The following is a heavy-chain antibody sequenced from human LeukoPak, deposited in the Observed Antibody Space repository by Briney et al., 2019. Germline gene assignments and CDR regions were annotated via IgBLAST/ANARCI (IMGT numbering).Heavy chain of an antibody. CDR2: INPSGGST. CDR1: GYTFTNYY. D-gene: IGHD6-19*01. J-gene: IGHJ4*02. V-gene: IGHV1-46*01. Sequence: ASVKVSCKASGYTFTNYYMHWVRQAPGQGLEWMGIINPSGGSTSYAQKFQGRVSRVTMIRDTSTSTVYMELSSLKSEDTAVYYCARGVSSGPLGYWGQGTLVTVSS. CDR3: ARGVSSGPLGY.